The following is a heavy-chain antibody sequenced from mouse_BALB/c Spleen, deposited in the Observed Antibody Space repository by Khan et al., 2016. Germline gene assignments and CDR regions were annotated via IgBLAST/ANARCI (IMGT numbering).Heavy chain of an antibody. CDR2: INTYTGEP. J-gene: IGHJ3*01. CDR1: GYIFTKYG. Sequence: QIQLVQSGPELKKPGETVKISCKASGYIFTKYGMNWVKQAPGKGLKWMGWINTYTGEPTYADDFKGRFAFSLETSASTANLQINNHKNEDTATYFCAKEPYYDGFGDWGQGTLVTVSA. CDR3: AKEPYYDGFGD. V-gene: IGHV9-3-1*01. D-gene: IGHD1-1*01.